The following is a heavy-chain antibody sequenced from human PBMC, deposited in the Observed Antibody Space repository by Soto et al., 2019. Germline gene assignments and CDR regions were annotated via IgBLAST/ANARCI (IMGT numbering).Heavy chain of an antibody. D-gene: IGHD2-8*01. CDR2: INAGNGNT. J-gene: IGHJ6*02. CDR1: GYTFINYA. CDR3: ARDVGTSCHGYYGMDV. V-gene: IGHV1-3*01. Sequence: ASVKVSCKASGYTFINYAMYWVRQAPGQRLEWMGWINAGNGNTKYSQKFQGRVTITRDTSASTAYMELSSLRSEDTAVYYCARDVGTSCHGYYGMDVWGQGTTVTVSS.